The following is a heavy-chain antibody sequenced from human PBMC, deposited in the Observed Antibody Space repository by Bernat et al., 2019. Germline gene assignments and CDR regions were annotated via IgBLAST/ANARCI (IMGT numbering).Heavy chain of an antibody. J-gene: IGHJ4*02. CDR1: GFTFSNAW. CDR2: ISYDGSNK. D-gene: IGHD3-10*01. Sequence: VHLVESGGGLVKPGGSLRLSCAASGFTFSNAWMNWVRQAPGKGLEWVAVISYDGSNKYYADSVKGRFTISRDNSKNTLYLQMNSLRAEDTTVYYCARELMVRGKDYWGQGTLVTVSS. CDR3: ARELMVRGKDY. V-gene: IGHV3-30-3*01.